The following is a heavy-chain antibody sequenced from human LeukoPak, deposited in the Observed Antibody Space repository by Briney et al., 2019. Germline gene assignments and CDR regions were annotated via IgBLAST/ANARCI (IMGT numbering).Heavy chain of an antibody. Sequence: GGSLRLSCAASGFTFSSYSMNWVRQAPGKGLEWVSSISSSSSYIYYADSVKGRFTISRDNAKNSLYLQMNSLRAEDTAVYYCARAGMVTVTTAFDIWGQGTMVTVSS. CDR2: ISSSSSYI. CDR1: GFTFSSYS. V-gene: IGHV3-21*01. D-gene: IGHD4-17*01. J-gene: IGHJ3*02. CDR3: ARAGMVTVTTAFDI.